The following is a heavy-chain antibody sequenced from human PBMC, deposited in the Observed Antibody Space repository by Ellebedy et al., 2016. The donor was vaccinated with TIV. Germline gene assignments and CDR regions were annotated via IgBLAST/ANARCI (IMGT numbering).Heavy chain of an antibody. J-gene: IGHJ5*02. CDR2: IYYSGST. Sequence: SETLSLTCTVSGGSISSYYWSWIRQPPGKGLEWIGSIYYSGSTNYNPSLKSRVTISVDKSKNQFSLKLSSVTAADTAVYYCARANDPSYSGYKRYNWFDPWGQGTLVTVSS. CDR1: GGSISSYY. CDR3: ARANDPSYSGYKRYNWFDP. V-gene: IGHV4-59*12. D-gene: IGHD5-12*01.